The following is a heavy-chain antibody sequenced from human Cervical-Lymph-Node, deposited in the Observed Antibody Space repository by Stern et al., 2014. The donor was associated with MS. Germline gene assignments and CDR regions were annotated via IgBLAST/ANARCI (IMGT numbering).Heavy chain of an antibody. V-gene: IGHV5-51*01. CDR3: ARHAYGMDV. J-gene: IGHJ6*02. CDR1: GYNFNTYW. CDR2: IYPGTSAP. Sequence: VQLVESGAEVKKPGESLKISCKVFGYNFNTYWITWVRLMPGQGLEWMGIIYPGTSAPGYSPSFQGQVPFSVNKSISAAYLQWSTLKASDTAIYYCARHAYGMDVWGQGTTVTVSS.